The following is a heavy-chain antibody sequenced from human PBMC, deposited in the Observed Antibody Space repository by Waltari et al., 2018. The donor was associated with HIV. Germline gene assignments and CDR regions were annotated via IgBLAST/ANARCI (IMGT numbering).Heavy chain of an antibody. CDR2: IWYGDMYK. CDR3: VKESGHGTGKPGFES. D-gene: IGHD3-3*01. CDR1: GFTLSDPD. V-gene: IGHV3-33*06. Sequence: QEQLVESGGGVVQPATTLRLSCAASGFTLSDPDLHWGRQAPGKALEWVAVIWYGDMYKYYGEAVSLPISISRENSKNRLYLRMDSMGTEVTAVYYCVKESGHGTGKPGFESWGQGPGVTVSS. J-gene: IGHJ3*02.